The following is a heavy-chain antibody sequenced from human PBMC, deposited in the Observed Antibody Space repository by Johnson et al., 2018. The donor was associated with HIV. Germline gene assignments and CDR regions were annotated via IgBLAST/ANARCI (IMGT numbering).Heavy chain of an antibody. D-gene: IGHD4-17*01. CDR2: ISWNSGSI. CDR1: GFTFDDYA. V-gene: IGHV3-9*01. CDR3: ARDLVAFGECTAFDI. Sequence: VQLVESGGGLVQPGRSLRLSCAASGFTFDDYAIHWVRQAPGKGLEWVSGISWNSGSIGYADSVKGRFTISRENAKNSLYLQMNSLRAGDTAVYYCARDLVAFGECTAFDIWGQGTWVTVSP. J-gene: IGHJ3*02.